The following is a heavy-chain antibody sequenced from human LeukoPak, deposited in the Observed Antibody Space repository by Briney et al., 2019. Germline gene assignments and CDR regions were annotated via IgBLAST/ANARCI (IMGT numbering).Heavy chain of an antibody. CDR2: INHSGST. D-gene: IGHD3-10*01. CDR1: GGSFSGYY. Sequence: PSETLSLTCAVYGGSFSGYYWSWIRQPPGKGLEWIGEINHSGSTNYNPSLKSRVTISVDTSKNQFSLKLSSVTAADTAVYYCARDFGELLYSWFDPWGQGTLVTVSS. CDR3: ARDFGELLYSWFDP. J-gene: IGHJ5*02. V-gene: IGHV4-34*01.